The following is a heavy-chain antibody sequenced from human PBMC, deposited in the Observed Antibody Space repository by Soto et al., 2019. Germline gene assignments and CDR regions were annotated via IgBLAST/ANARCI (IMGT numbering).Heavy chain of an antibody. CDR2: INPNSGGT. CDR3: ARDKGPLSSYYDFWSGYYTASYYYGMDV. D-gene: IGHD3-3*01. V-gene: IGHV1-2*04. J-gene: IGHJ6*02. Sequence: ASVKVSCKASGYTFTGYYMHWVRQAPGQGLEWMGWINPNSGGTNYAQKFQGWVTMTRDTSISTAYMELSRLRSDDTAVYYCARDKGPLSSYYDFWSGYYTASYYYGMDVWGQGTTVTVSS. CDR1: GYTFTGYY.